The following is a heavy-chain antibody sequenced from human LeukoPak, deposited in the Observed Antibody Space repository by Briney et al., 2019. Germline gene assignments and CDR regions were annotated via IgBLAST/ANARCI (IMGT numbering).Heavy chain of an antibody. Sequence: GASVKVSCKASGGTFSSYAISWVRQAPGQGLEWMGGIIPIFGTANYAQKFQGRVTITADKSTSTAYMELSSLRSEDTAVYYCARDRGITMVRGIFDYWGQGTLVTVSS. D-gene: IGHD3-10*01. J-gene: IGHJ4*02. CDR1: GGTFSSYA. V-gene: IGHV1-69*06. CDR3: ARDRGITMVRGIFDY. CDR2: IIPIFGTA.